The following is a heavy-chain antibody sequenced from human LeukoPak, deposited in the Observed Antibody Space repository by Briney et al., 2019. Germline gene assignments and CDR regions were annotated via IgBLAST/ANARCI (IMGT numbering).Heavy chain of an antibody. CDR3: ATYGSSYDHSGKTRFFQH. CDR2: ISYDGSNK. CDR1: GLTFSTYS. V-gene: IGHV3-30-3*01. J-gene: IGHJ1*01. Sequence: GGSLRLSCEASGLTFSTYSLHWLRQAPGKGLEWVTVISYDGSNKYYADSVKGRLTISRDNSKNTLYLQMNSLRAEDTAVYYCATYGSSYDHSGKTRFFQHWGQGTLVTVSS. D-gene: IGHD3-22*01.